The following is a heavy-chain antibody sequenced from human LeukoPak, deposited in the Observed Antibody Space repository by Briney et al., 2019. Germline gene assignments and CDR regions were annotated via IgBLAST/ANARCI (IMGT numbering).Heavy chain of an antibody. CDR1: GGSISSSSYY. Sequence: SKTLSLTCTVSGGSISSSSYYWGWIRQPPGKGLDWIGSIYYSGSTYYNPSLKSRVTISVDTSKNQFDLKLSSVTAAHTTVYYCATHYDSPPEYWGQKPLVSV. CDR2: IYYSGST. J-gene: IGHJ4*02. CDR3: ATHYDSPPEY. D-gene: IGHD4-17*01. V-gene: IGHV4-39*01.